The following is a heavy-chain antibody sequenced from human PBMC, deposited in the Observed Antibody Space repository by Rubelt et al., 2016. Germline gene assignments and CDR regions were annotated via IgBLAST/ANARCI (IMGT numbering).Heavy chain of an antibody. D-gene: IGHD1-7*01. CDR1: GFTFSSYA. Sequence: GGSLRLSCAASGFTFSSYAMTWVRQAPGKGLEWVSTISDNGVSTYFADSVKGRFTISRDNSKNTLYLQMNSLRAEDTAVCYCSTLELPGYYYDLDVWGQGTTVTVS. CDR3: STLELPGYYYDLDV. J-gene: IGHJ6*02. V-gene: IGHV3-23*01. CDR2: ISDNGVST.